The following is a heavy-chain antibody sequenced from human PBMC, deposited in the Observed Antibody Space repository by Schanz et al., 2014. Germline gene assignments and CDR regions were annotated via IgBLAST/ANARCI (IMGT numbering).Heavy chain of an antibody. CDR1: GFTFSSYA. D-gene: IGHD3-10*01. J-gene: IGHJ3*02. V-gene: IGHV3-30*02. CDR3: AKGRFGELSAFDI. Sequence: VQLVESGGGLVQPGGSLRLSCAASGFTFSSYALHWVRQAPGKGLEWVAFVPFDGSQKFYADSVKGRFTISRDNSKNTLYLQMNSLRAEDTAVYYCAKGRFGELSAFDIWGQGTMVTVSS. CDR2: VPFDGSQK.